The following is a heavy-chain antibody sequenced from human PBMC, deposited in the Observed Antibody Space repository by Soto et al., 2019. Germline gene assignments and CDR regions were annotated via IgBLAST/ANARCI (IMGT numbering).Heavy chain of an antibody. V-gene: IGHV1-2*04. Sequence: ASVKVSCKASGYTSTGYYMHWVRQAPGQGLEWMGWINPNSGGTNYAQKFQGWVTMTRDTSISTVYMELSRLRSDDTAVYYCATNVLVWFGESVPNSYSRNYIYYGMDVWGQGTMVTVSS. CDR1: GYTSTGYY. J-gene: IGHJ6*02. CDR3: ATNVLVWFGESVPNSYSRNYIYYGMDV. D-gene: IGHD3-10*01. CDR2: INPNSGGT.